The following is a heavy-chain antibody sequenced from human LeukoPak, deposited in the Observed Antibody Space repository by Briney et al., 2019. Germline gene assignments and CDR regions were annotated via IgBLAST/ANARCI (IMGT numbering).Heavy chain of an antibody. CDR1: GLIFSRYW. CDR3: ARVGGRSSIGGDY. J-gene: IGHJ4*02. CDR2: ISNDGGQT. V-gene: IGHV3-7*02. Sequence: GGSLRLSCAASGLIFSRYWMSWVRQAPGKGLEWVAYISNDGGQTFYVDSVKGRFTISRDNAKNTLYLQMNSLRAEDTAVYYCARVGGRSSIGGDYWGQGTLVTVSS. D-gene: IGHD3-10*01.